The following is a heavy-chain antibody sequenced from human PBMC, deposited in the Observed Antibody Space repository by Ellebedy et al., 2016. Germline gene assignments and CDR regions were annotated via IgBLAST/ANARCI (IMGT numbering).Heavy chain of an antibody. CDR3: TRGSIAARHDAFDI. CDR2: IRSKAYGGTT. J-gene: IGHJ3*02. Sequence: GESLKISXTASGFTFGDYAMSWFRQAPGKGLEWVGFIRSKAYGGTTEYAASVKGRFTISRDDSKSIAYLQMNSLKTEDTAVYYCTRGSIAARHDAFDIWGQGTMVTVSS. V-gene: IGHV3-49*03. D-gene: IGHD6-6*01. CDR1: GFTFGDYA.